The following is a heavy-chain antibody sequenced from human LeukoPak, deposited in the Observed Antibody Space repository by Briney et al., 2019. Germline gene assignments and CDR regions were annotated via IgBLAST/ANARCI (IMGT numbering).Heavy chain of an antibody. D-gene: IGHD5-12*01. CDR1: GGSFSGYY. CDR3: ARGRGYEEAYGAFPPSFDY. J-gene: IGHJ4*02. CDR2: INHSGST. V-gene: IGHV4-34*01. Sequence: SETLSLTCAVYGGSFSGYYWSWIRQPPGKGLEWIGEINHSGSTNYNPSLKSRVTISVDTSKNQFSLKLSSVTAADTAVYYCARGRGYEEAYGAFPPSFDYWGQGTLVTVSS.